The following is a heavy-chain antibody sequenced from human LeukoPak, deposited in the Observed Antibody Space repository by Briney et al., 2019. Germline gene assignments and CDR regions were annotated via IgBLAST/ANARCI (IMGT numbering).Heavy chain of an antibody. CDR3: ARDRYCSSTSCLDDAFDI. CDR1: GYTFTSYD. Sequence: ASVKVSCKASGYTFTSYDINWVRQATGQGLEWMGIINPSGGSPNYAQKFQGRVAMTRDMSTSTDYMELSSLRSEDTAVYYCARDRYCSSTSCLDDAFDIWGQGTMVTVSA. CDR2: INPSGGSP. V-gene: IGHV1-46*01. D-gene: IGHD2-2*01. J-gene: IGHJ3*02.